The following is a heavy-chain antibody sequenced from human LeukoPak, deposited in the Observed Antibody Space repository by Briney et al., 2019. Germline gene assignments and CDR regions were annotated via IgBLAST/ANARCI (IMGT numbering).Heavy chain of an antibody. Sequence: ASVKVSCKASGYTFTTYGISWVRQAPGQGLEWMGWISGYNCNTNYAQKLQGRVTMTTDTSTSTAYMELRSLTSDDTAVYYCARDYYESGGNWHDTFDIWGQGTVVTVSS. CDR3: ARDYYESGGNWHDTFDI. D-gene: IGHD3-22*01. CDR1: GYTFTTYG. J-gene: IGHJ3*02. V-gene: IGHV1-18*01. CDR2: ISGYNCNT.